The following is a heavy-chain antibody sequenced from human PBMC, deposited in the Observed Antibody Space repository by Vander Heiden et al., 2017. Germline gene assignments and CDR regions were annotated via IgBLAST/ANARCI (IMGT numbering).Heavy chain of an antibody. J-gene: IGHJ4*02. V-gene: IGHV3-23*01. Sequence: EVQLLESGGGLVQPGGSLRLSCAASGFTFSSYAMRWVRQAPGKGLEWVSAISTSGDSTYYADSVKGRFTIPRDNSKNTLYLQMNSLRVEDTAVYYCAKRSPVGGDYFDYWGQGTLVTVSS. CDR1: GFTFSSYA. CDR2: ISTSGDST. CDR3: AKRSPVGGDYFDY. D-gene: IGHD2-15*01.